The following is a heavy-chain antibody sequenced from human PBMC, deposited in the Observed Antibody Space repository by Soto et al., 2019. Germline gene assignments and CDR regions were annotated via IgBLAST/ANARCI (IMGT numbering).Heavy chain of an antibody. J-gene: IGHJ6*02. D-gene: IGHD3-3*01. V-gene: IGHV3-11*01. CDR2: MSGSGSSE. CDR3: AKNGDFWSWGMDV. CDR1: GFTFSDHY. Sequence: PGGSLRLSCAASGFTFSDHYMAWIRQAPGKGLEIVAHMSGSGSSEDYGDSVKGRFSIFRENSKNLLFLQMFFLRAEDTAVYYCAKNGDFWSWGMDVWGQGTTVTVSS.